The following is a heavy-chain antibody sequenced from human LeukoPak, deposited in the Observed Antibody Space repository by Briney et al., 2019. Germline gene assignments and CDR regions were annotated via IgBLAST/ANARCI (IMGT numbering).Heavy chain of an antibody. CDR1: GFTFSSYS. J-gene: IGHJ5*02. CDR3: ARELYSVNAVNWFDP. Sequence: QPGGSLRLSCAASGFTFSSYSMHWVRQAPGKGLEWVAVISYDGSKKYYADSVKGRFTISRENSNNTLYLQTNSLRTEDTAVYFCARELYSVNAVNWFDPWGQGTLVTVSS. V-gene: IGHV3-30*04. CDR2: ISYDGSKK. D-gene: IGHD5/OR15-5a*01.